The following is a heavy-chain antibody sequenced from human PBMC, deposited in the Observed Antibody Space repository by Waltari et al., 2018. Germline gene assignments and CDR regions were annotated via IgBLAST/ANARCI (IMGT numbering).Heavy chain of an antibody. V-gene: IGHV2-5*01. CDR3: AHTDYDILTGWGYFDY. CDR1: GFSLSTSGVG. D-gene: IGHD3-9*01. Sequence: QITLKESGPTLVKPTQTLTLTCTFSGFSLSTSGVGVGWIRQAPGKALEWLALIYWNDDKRYSPSLKSRLTITKDTSKNQVVLTMTNMDPVDTATYYCAHTDYDILTGWGYFDYWGQGTLVTVSS. J-gene: IGHJ4*02. CDR2: IYWNDDK.